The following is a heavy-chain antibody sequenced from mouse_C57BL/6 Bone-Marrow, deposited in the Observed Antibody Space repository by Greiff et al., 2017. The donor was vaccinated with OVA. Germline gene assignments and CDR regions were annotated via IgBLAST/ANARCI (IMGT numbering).Heavy chain of an antibody. Sequence: QVQLQQPGAELVKPGASVKLSCKASGYTFTSYWMHWVKQRPGQGLEWIGMIHPNSGSTNYNEKFKSKATLTVDKSSSTDYMQLSSLTSEDSAVYYCARWILRSLAYWGQGTLVTVSA. J-gene: IGHJ3*01. CDR3: ARWILRSLAY. V-gene: IGHV1-64*01. D-gene: IGHD1-1*01. CDR2: IHPNSGST. CDR1: GYTFTSYW.